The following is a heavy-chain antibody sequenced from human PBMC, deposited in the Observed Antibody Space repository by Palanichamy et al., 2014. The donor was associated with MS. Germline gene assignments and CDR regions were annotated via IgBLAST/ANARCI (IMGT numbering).Heavy chain of an antibody. CDR3: ARGFTETGRPPYFFDY. CDR2: VYSSGST. V-gene: IGHV4-4*07. D-gene: IGHD1-1*01. CDR1: GGSISSHC. Sequence: QVQLQESGPGLVKPSETLSLTRTVSGGSISSHCWTWIRQPAGKGLEWIGRVYSSGSTNYNPSLKSRVTMSVDTSKSQFSLKLSSVTAADTAVYYSARGFTETGRPPYFFDYWGQGTLVTVSS. J-gene: IGHJ4*02.